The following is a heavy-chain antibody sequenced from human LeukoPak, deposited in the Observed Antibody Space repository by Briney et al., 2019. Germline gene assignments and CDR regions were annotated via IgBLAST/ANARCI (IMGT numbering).Heavy chain of an antibody. CDR3: AKDLGSGYDYFDY. CDR2: ISGSGGST. V-gene: IGHV3-23*01. J-gene: IGHJ4*02. CDR1: GFSFSNYA. Sequence: GGSLRLSCAASGFSFSNYAMSWVRQAPGKGLEWVSAISGSGGSTYYADSVKGRLTISRDNSENTLYLQMNSLRPEDTAVYYCAKDLGSGYDYFDYWGQGTLVTVSS. D-gene: IGHD5-12*01.